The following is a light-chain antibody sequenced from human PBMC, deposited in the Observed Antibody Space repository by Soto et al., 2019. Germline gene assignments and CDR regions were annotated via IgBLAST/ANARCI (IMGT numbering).Light chain of an antibody. CDR2: GNS. CDR1: SSNIGAGYD. J-gene: IGLJ1*01. Sequence: QSVLTQPPSVSGAPGQRVTISCTGRSSNIGAGYDVHWYQQLPGTAPKLLIYGNSNRPSGVPDRFSGSKSGTSASLAITGLQAEDEADYYCQSYDSSLSGFYVFGTGTKVTV. CDR3: QSYDSSLSGFYV. V-gene: IGLV1-40*01.